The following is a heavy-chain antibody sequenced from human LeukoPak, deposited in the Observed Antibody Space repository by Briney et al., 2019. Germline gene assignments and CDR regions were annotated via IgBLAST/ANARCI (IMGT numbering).Heavy chain of an antibody. D-gene: IGHD1-14*01. CDR3: ARLSGTRWNYYYYGMDV. CDR1: GYNFTSYG. CDR2: IIAYNGNT. J-gene: IGHJ6*02. V-gene: IGHV1-18*01. Sequence: ASVTVSCTASGYNFTSYGITWVRQAPGQGLEWMGWIIAYNGNTNFAQKVQGRVTMTTDTSTSTAYMELRSLRSDDTAVYYCARLSGTRWNYYYYGMDVWGQGTTVTVSS.